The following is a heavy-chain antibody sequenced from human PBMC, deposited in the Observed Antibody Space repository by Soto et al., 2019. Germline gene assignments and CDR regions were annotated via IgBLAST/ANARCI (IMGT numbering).Heavy chain of an antibody. J-gene: IGHJ1*01. V-gene: IGHV3-15*01. CDR1: GFTFTNAW. D-gene: IGHD4-17*01. CDR2: IKRKTDGGTT. Sequence: PGGSLRLSCAASGFTFTNAWMSWVRQAPGKGLEWVGRIKRKTDGGTTDYAAPVKGRFTISRDDSKNTLYLQMNSLKTEDTAVYYCTTARGTYGAEYFQHWGQGTLVTVSS. CDR3: TTARGTYGAEYFQH.